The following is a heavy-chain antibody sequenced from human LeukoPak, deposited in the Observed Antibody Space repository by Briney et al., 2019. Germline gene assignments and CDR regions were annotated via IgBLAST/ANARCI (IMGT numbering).Heavy chain of an antibody. D-gene: IGHD2-15*01. CDR2: IKQDGSEK. CDR1: GFTFSSYW. J-gene: IGHJ3*02. CDR3: ARTGYCSGGSCLDAFDI. Sequence: GGSLRLSCAASGFTFSSYWMSWVRQAPGKGLEWVANIKQDGSEKYYVDSVKGRFTISRDNAKNSLYLQMNSLRAEDTAVYYCARTGYCSGGSCLDAFDIWGQGTMVTVSS. V-gene: IGHV3-7*01.